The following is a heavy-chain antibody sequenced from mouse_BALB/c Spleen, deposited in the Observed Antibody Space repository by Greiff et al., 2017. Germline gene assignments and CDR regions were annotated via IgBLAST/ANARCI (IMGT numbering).Heavy chain of an antibody. V-gene: IGHV5-6-3*01. Sequence: EVKLVESGGGLVQPGGSLKLSCAASGFTFSSYGMSWVRQTPDKRLELVATINSNGGSTYYPDSVKGRFTISRDNAKNTLYLQMSSLKSEDTAMYYCARDPYDYWYFDVWGAGTTVTVSS. CDR2: INSNGGST. J-gene: IGHJ1*01. D-gene: IGHD2-3*01. CDR3: ARDPYDYWYFDV. CDR1: GFTFSSYG.